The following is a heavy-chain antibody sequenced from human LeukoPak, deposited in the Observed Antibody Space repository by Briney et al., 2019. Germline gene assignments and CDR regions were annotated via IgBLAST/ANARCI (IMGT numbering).Heavy chain of an antibody. Sequence: SETLSLTCTVSGGSISNYYWSWIRQPPGKGLEWIGYIYYSGSTNYNSSLKSRVTISVDTSKNQFSLKLSAVTAADTAVYYCARDRAGWGDYYYYHMDVWGKGTTVTVSS. D-gene: IGHD3-10*01. CDR3: ARDRAGWGDYYYYHMDV. CDR2: IYYSGST. J-gene: IGHJ6*03. V-gene: IGHV4-59*01. CDR1: GGSISNYY.